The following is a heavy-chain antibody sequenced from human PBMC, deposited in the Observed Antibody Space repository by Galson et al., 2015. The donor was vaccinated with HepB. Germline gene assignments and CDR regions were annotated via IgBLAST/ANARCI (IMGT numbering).Heavy chain of an antibody. Sequence: SVKVSCKASGYTFTSYYMHWVRQAPGQGLEWMGIINPSGGSTSYAQKLQGRVTMTRDTSTSTVYMELSSLRSEDTAVYYCARAGSGGSSWRLYNWFDPWGQGTLVTVSS. V-gene: IGHV1-46*04. D-gene: IGHD6-13*01. CDR3: ARAGSGGSSWRLYNWFDP. CDR2: INPSGGST. CDR1: GYTFTSYY. J-gene: IGHJ5*02.